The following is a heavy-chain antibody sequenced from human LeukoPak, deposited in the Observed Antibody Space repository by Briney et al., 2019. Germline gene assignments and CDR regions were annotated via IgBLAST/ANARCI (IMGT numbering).Heavy chain of an antibody. J-gene: IGHJ4*02. Sequence: SETLSLTCTVSGGSISSYYWSWIRQPPGKGLEWIGYIYYSGSTNYNPSLKSRVTISVDTSKNQFSLKLSSVTAADTAVYYCARDRVYSYGLDYWGQGTLVTVSS. V-gene: IGHV4-59*01. CDR1: GGSISSYY. CDR2: IYYSGST. CDR3: ARDRVYSYGLDY. D-gene: IGHD5-18*01.